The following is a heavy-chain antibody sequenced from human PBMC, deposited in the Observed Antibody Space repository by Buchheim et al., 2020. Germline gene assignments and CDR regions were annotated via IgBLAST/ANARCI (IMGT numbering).Heavy chain of an antibody. CDR3: ARGYQLLPHYLLYNWFDP. V-gene: IGHV4-39*01. J-gene: IGHJ5*02. CDR1: GGSISSSSYY. D-gene: IGHD2-2*01. Sequence: QLQLQESGPGLVKPSETLSLTCTVSGGSISSSSYYWGWIRQPPGKGLEWIGSIYYSGSTYYNPSLKSRVTISVDTSKNQFSLKLSSVTAADTAVYYCARGYQLLPHYLLYNWFDPWGQGTL. CDR2: IYYSGST.